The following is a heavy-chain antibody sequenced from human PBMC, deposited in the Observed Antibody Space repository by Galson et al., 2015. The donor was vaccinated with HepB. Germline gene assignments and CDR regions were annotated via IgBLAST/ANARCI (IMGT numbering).Heavy chain of an antibody. CDR1: GFTFSSYG. CDR2: ISYDGSNK. Sequence: SLRLSCAASGFTFSSYGMHWVRQAPGKGLEWVAVISYDGSNKYYADSVKGRFTISRDNSKNTLYLQMNSLRAEDTAVYYCAGGGYCSSTSCYWGFYYYYGMDFWGQGTTVTVSS. D-gene: IGHD2-2*01. CDR3: AGGGYCSSTSCYWGFYYYYGMDF. V-gene: IGHV3-30*03. J-gene: IGHJ6*02.